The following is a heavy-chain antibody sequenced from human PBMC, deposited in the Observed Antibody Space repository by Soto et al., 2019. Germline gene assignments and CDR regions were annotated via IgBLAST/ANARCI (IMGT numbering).Heavy chain of an antibody. Sequence: PGGSLRLSCAGSGFMFSSFARTWVRQAPGKGLEWVSTTRSNGEHTYYADSVKGRFTVSRDNSKNTLFLEMSSLRAEDSAIYYCAKDSKSVSVSAARVYGMDVWGQGTTVTVSS. D-gene: IGHD2-2*01. J-gene: IGHJ6*02. CDR2: TRSNGEHT. CDR1: GFMFSSFA. V-gene: IGHV3-23*01. CDR3: AKDSKSVSVSAARVYGMDV.